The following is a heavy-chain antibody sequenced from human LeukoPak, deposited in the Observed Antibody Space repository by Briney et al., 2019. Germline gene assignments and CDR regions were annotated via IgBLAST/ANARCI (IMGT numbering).Heavy chain of an antibody. V-gene: IGHV6-1*01. J-gene: IGHJ3*02. CDR2: TYYRSKWNT. D-gene: IGHD1-1*01. Sequence: SQTLSLTCGISGDSVSSNSTAWNWIRQSPSRGLEWLGRTYYRSKWNTQYAVSVKSRISINPDTSKNQFSLQLNSVTPEDTAVYYCARGTRALWNGDVFDIWGQGTMVTVSS. CDR1: GDSVSSNSTA. CDR3: ARGTRALWNGDVFDI.